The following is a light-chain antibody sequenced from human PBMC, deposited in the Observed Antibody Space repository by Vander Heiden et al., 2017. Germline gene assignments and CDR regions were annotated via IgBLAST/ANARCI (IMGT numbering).Light chain of an antibody. J-gene: IGKJ1*01. V-gene: IGKV1-39*01. CDR2: AAS. CDR1: QSISNY. Sequence: DIQMTQSPSSLSASVGDRVTITCRASQSISNYLNWYQQKPGKAPKLLIYAASSLQSGVSSRFSGSGSGTDFTLTISSLQPEYFATYYCQQSYSSPWTFGQGTKVEI. CDR3: QQSYSSPWT.